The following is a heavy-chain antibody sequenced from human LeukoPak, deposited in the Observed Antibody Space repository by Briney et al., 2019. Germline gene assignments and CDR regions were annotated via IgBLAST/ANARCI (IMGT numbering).Heavy chain of an antibody. CDR1: GFTFSSYW. Sequence: GGSLRLSCAASGFTFSSYWMSWVRQAPGKGLEWVANIKQDGSEKYYVDSVKGRFTISRDNAKNSLYLQMNSLRAEDTAVYYCARDGAGYDFWSGYFGYWGQGTLVTVSS. V-gene: IGHV3-7*01. J-gene: IGHJ4*02. D-gene: IGHD3-3*01. CDR3: ARDGAGYDFWSGYFGY. CDR2: IKQDGSEK.